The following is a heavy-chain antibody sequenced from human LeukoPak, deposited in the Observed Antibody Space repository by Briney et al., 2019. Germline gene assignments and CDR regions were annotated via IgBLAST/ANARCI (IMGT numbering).Heavy chain of an antibody. Sequence: GGSLRLSCAASGFTFSDYYMSWIRQAPGKGLEWVSYISSSGSTIYYADSVKGRFTISRDNAKNSLYLQMNSLRAEDTAVYYCAKDQYDSSAGDAFDIWGQGTMVTVSS. CDR2: ISSSGSTI. V-gene: IGHV3-11*01. CDR3: AKDQYDSSAGDAFDI. D-gene: IGHD3-22*01. J-gene: IGHJ3*02. CDR1: GFTFSDYY.